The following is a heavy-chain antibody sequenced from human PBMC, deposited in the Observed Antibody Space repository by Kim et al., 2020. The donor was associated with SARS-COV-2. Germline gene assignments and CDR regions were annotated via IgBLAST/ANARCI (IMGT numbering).Heavy chain of an antibody. D-gene: IGHD1-20*01. CDR3: ARVTYKDYYYGMDV. CDR1: GYTFTSYV. CDR2: INTNTGNP. V-gene: IGHV7-4-1*02. J-gene: IGHJ6*02. Sequence: ASVKVSCKASGYTFTSYVMNWVRQAPGQGLEWMGWINTNTGNPTYAQGFTGRFVFSLDTSVSTAYLQISSLKAEDTAVYYCARVTYKDYYYGMDVWGQGTTVTVSS.